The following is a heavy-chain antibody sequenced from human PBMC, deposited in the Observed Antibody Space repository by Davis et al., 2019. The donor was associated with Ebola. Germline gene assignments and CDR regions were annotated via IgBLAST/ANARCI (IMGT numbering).Heavy chain of an antibody. Sequence: ASVKVSCKASGYTFTHYFIHWVRQAPGQGLEWMGRVNPSTGNTDYAQRFQGRVTMTRDTSTSTVYMELSSLTSEDTAFYYCAREWLFSSNFDFWGQGTLVTVSS. D-gene: IGHD3-22*01. V-gene: IGHV1-46*01. CDR3: AREWLFSSNFDF. J-gene: IGHJ4*02. CDR1: GYTFTHYF. CDR2: VNPSTGNT.